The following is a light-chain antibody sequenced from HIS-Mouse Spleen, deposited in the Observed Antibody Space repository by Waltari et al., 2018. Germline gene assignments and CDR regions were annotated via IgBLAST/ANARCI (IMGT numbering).Light chain of an antibody. CDR3: QQLNSYPPT. V-gene: IGKV1-9*01. Sequence: DIQLTQSPSFLSASVGDRVTITCRASQGISSYLAWYQQNPGKAPKLLIYAASTVQSGVPSRFRGSGSGTEFTLTISSLQPEDFATYYCQQLNSYPPTFGQGTKVEIK. CDR1: QGISSY. CDR2: AAS. J-gene: IGKJ1*01.